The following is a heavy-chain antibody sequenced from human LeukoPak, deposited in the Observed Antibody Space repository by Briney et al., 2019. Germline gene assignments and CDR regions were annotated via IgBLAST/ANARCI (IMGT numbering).Heavy chain of an antibody. CDR3: ARDRLYCSSTSCYSRDAFDI. V-gene: IGHV1-18*01. D-gene: IGHD2-2*02. CDR2: ISAYNGNT. J-gene: IGHJ3*02. Sequence: ASVKVSCKASGYTFTSYGISWVRQAPGQGLEWMGWISAYNGNTNYAQKLQGRATMTTDTSTSTAYMELRSLRSDDTAVYYCARDRLYCSSTSCYSRDAFDIWGQGTMVTVSS. CDR1: GYTFTSYG.